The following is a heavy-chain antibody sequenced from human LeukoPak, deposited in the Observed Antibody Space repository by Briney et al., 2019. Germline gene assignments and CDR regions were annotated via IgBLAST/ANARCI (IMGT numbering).Heavy chain of an antibody. J-gene: IGHJ6*04. Sequence: GRSLRLSCTASGFNFGDYSLSWFRQAPGVGREWVACIRREGYGGTTEYAASVKGRFTISRDDSKSIAYLQMNSLKTEDTGVYYCTRDHDFWRGPLDVWGKGTTVTVSS. CDR2: IRREGYGGTT. D-gene: IGHD3-3*01. CDR1: GFNFGDYS. CDR3: TRDHDFWRGPLDV. V-gene: IGHV3-49*03.